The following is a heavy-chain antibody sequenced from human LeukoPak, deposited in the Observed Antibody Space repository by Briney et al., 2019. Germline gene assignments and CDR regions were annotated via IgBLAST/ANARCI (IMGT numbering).Heavy chain of an antibody. Sequence: GGSLRLSCAASGFTFSSYSMNWVRQAPGKGLEWVAVISYDGSNKYYADSVKGRFTISRDNSKNTLYLQMNSLRAEDTAVYYCANWGVHDYSNPWYYYYMDVWGKGTTVTVSS. CDR3: ANWGVHDYSNPWYYYYMDV. CDR1: GFTFSSYS. J-gene: IGHJ6*03. CDR2: ISYDGSNK. D-gene: IGHD4-11*01. V-gene: IGHV3-30*18.